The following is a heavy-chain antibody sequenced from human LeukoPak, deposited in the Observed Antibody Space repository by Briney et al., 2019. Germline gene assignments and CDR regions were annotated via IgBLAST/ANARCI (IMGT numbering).Heavy chain of an antibody. D-gene: IGHD3-10*01. V-gene: IGHV3-66*02. CDR2: IYSGGST. J-gene: IGHJ4*02. Sequence: HPGGSLRLSCAASGFTVSSNYMSWVRQAPGKGLEWVSVIYSGGSTYYADSVKGRFTISRDNSKNTLYLQMNSLRAEDTAVYYCAKDSGQYYFDYWSQGTLVTVSS. CDR1: GFTVSSNY. CDR3: AKDSGQYYFDY.